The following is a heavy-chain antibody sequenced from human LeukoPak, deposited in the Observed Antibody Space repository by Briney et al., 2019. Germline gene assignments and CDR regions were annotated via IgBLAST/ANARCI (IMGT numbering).Heavy chain of an antibody. CDR2: IYPGGSDT. Sequence: GESLKISCKGSGYSFTSYWIAWVRQMPGKGLEWMGIIYPGGSDTRYSPSFQGQVTISVDKSISTAYLQWSSLKASDTAMYYCARRVYCSTTSCSRSSIFAFDIRGQGTMVTVSS. J-gene: IGHJ3*02. V-gene: IGHV5-51*01. CDR1: GYSFTSYW. CDR3: ARRVYCSTTSCSRSSIFAFDI. D-gene: IGHD2-2*01.